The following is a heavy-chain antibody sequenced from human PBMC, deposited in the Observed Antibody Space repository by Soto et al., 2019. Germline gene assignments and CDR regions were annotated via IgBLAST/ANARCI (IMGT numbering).Heavy chain of an antibody. CDR1: GGSISSSSYY. J-gene: IGHJ5*02. CDR2: IYYSGST. CDR3: ARTSPSTYGETWWLDP. Sequence: SETLSLTCTVSGGSISSSSYYWGWIRQPPGKGLEWIGSIYYSGSTYYNPSLKSRVTISVDTSKNQFSLKLSSVTAADTAVYYCARTSPSTYGETWWLDPWGKGLLVTVSS. V-gene: IGHV4-39*01. D-gene: IGHD4-17*01.